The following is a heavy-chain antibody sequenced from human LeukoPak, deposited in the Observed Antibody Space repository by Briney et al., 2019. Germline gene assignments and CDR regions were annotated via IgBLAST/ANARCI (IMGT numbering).Heavy chain of an antibody. J-gene: IGHJ4*02. V-gene: IGHV4-39*07. CDR1: GGSVSSNAYY. D-gene: IGHD4-11*01. Sequence: SETLSLTCTVSGGSVSSNAYYWGWLRQPPGKGLEWIGSIYHSGTTYYNPSLKSRVTISVDTSKNQFSLKLSSVTAADTAVYYCARDLRSNYEPYFDYWGQGTLVTVSS. CDR3: ARDLRSNYEPYFDY. CDR2: IYHSGTT.